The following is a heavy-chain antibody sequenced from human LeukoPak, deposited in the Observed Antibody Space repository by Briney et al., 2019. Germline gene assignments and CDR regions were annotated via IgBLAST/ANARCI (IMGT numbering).Heavy chain of an antibody. CDR3: ARIFYYDSSSYSSGFDY. CDR1: GYTFTSYG. Sequence: ASVKVSCKASGYTFTSYGISWVRQAPGQGLEWMGWISAYNGNTNYAQKLQGRVTMTTDTSTSTAYMELRSLRSDDTAVYYCARIFYYDSSSYSSGFDYWGQGTLVTVSS. D-gene: IGHD3-22*01. CDR2: ISAYNGNT. V-gene: IGHV1-18*01. J-gene: IGHJ4*02.